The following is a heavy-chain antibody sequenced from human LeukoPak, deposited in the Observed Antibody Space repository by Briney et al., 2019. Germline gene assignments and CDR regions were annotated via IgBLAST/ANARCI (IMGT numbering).Heavy chain of an antibody. CDR1: GYSISSGYY. V-gene: IGHV4-38-2*02. Sequence: SETLSLTCAVSGYSISSGYYWGWIRPPPGKGLEWIGSIYHSGSTYYSPSLRSRVTISVDTSKNHFSLKLTSVTAADTAVYYCAREGRYCSSTSCPHMDVWGKGTTVTVSS. CDR3: AREGRYCSSTSCPHMDV. J-gene: IGHJ6*04. D-gene: IGHD2-2*01. CDR2: IYHSGST.